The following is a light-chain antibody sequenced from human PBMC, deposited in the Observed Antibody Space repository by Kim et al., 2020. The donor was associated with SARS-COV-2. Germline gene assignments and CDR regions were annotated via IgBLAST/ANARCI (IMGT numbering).Light chain of an antibody. CDR3: QQYDTSPRT. CDR1: QSVASDS. V-gene: IGKV3-20*01. Sequence: EIVLTQSPGTLSLSPGERVTLSCRASQSVASDSLAWYQQKPGQAPRPLIFGAFRRAAGVPDRFSGSGSGTDFTLTISSLEPEDFAVYYCQQYDTSPRTFGQGTKVDIK. CDR2: GAF. J-gene: IGKJ1*01.